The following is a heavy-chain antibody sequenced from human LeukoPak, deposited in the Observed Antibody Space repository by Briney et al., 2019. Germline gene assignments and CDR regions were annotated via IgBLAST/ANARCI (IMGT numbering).Heavy chain of an antibody. CDR3: ARGTNYGDYVFGY. D-gene: IGHD4-17*01. Sequence: GGSLRLSCVASGFPFDDYGMSWVRRLPGKGLEWVSGLNWNGGSTTYADSVMGRFTISRDNAKKSLYLQMNSLGAEDTAFYYCARGTNYGDYVFGYWGQGTLVTVSS. V-gene: IGHV3-20*04. CDR1: GFPFDDYG. J-gene: IGHJ4*02. CDR2: LNWNGGST.